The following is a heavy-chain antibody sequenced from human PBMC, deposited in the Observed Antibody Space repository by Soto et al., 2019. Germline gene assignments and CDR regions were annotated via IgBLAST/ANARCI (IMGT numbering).Heavy chain of an antibody. CDR1: GGSISSYY. Sequence: SETLSLTCTVSGGSISSYYWSWIRQPPGKGLEWIGYIYYSGSTNYNPSLKSRVTISVDTSKNQFSLKLSSVTAADTAVYYCARVIDGDFYYFDYWGQGTLVTVSS. J-gene: IGHJ4*02. CDR3: ARVIDGDFYYFDY. CDR2: IYYSGST. V-gene: IGHV4-59*01. D-gene: IGHD4-17*01.